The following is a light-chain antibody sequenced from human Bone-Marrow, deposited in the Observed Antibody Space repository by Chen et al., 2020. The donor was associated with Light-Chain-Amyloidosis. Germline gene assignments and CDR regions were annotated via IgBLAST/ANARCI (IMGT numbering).Light chain of an antibody. Sequence: QAVVTQEPSLTVSPGGTVTLTCGSSTGAVTSGHYPYWFQQKPGQAPRTLIYETKNRQSWTPARFSGSLLGGKAALTLSGAQPEDEADYYCQSYQGSSQGVFGGGTKLTVL. CDR3: QSYQGSSQGV. V-gene: IGLV7-46*01. CDR1: TGAVTSGHY. CDR2: ETK. J-gene: IGLJ3*02.